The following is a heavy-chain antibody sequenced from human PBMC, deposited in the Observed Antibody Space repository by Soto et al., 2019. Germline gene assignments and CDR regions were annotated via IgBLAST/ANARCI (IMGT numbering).Heavy chain of an antibody. D-gene: IGHD6-19*01. Sequence: SETLSLTCTVSGGSISSSTYYWGWIRQSPGKGLEWIGSIFYSGTTYYNPSLKSRVTISVDTSKNQFSLRLNSVTAADTAVYYCARHVHSSGSGWCAFDIWGQGTMVTV. CDR3: ARHVHSSGSGWCAFDI. V-gene: IGHV4-39*01. CDR1: GGSISSSTYY. J-gene: IGHJ3*02. CDR2: IFYSGTT.